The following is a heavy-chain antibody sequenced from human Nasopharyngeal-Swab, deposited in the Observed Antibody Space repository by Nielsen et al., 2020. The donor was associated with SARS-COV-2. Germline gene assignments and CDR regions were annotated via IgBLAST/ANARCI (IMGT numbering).Heavy chain of an antibody. V-gene: IGHV1-69*06. CDR1: GGTFSSYA. CDR3: ARGDTDYYYYGLDV. CDR2: IIPMFGTA. Sequence: SAKVSCKASGGTFSSYAISWVRQAPGQGLEWMGGIIPMFGTANYAQNFQGRVTITADKSTSTAYMDLSRLKSEDTAVYYCARGDTDYYYYGLDVWGQGTTVTVSS. D-gene: IGHD5-18*01. J-gene: IGHJ6*02.